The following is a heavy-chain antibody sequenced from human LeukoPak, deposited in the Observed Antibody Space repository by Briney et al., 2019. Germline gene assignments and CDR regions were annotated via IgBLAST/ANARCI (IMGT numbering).Heavy chain of an antibody. D-gene: IGHD3-22*01. Sequence: GESLKLSGKGSGYSFTSYWIGWVRQMPGKGLEWMGIIYPGDSDTRYSPSFQGQVTISADKSISTAYLQWSSLKASDTAMYYCAGGDYYYDISPEVYFQHWGQGTLVTVSS. CDR3: AGGDYYYDISPEVYFQH. V-gene: IGHV5-51*01. J-gene: IGHJ1*01. CDR1: GYSFTSYW. CDR2: IYPGDSDT.